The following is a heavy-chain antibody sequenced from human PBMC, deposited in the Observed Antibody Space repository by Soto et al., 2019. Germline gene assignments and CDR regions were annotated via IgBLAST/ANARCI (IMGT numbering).Heavy chain of an antibody. Sequence: QVQLQESGPRLVKPSQTLSLTCTVSDGSITTGGYYWNWIRQHPEKGLEWIGYVHYSGTAYYNPSLKSRVSISVYTSKNQFSLKLSSVTAADTAVYYCARDSAGSYLESCGQATLVTVSS. V-gene: IGHV4-31*03. J-gene: IGHJ4*02. CDR1: DGSITTGGYY. CDR3: ARDSAGSYLES. D-gene: IGHD3-10*01. CDR2: VHYSGTA.